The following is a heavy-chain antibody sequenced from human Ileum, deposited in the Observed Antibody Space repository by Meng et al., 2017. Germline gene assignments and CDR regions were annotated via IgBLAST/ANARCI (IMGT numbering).Heavy chain of an antibody. D-gene: IGHD2-15*01. V-gene: IGHV3-23*01. CDR1: GFSFSSYG. J-gene: IGHJ5*01. Sequence: GESLKISCAASGFSFSSYGMSWVRQVPGKGLEWVAHISGGGAGSEYAESVKGRFAISRDNSKNTLFLQMSSLRAEDTAVYYCSKRGSALWFDSWGQGNLVTSPQ. CDR3: SKRGSALWFDS. CDR2: ISGGGAGS.